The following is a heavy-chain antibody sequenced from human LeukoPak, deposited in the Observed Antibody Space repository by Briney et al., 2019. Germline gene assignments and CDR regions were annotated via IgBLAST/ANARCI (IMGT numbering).Heavy chain of an antibody. Sequence: PSETLSLTCAVYGGSFSGYYWSWIRQPPGKGLEWIGEINHSGSTNYNPSLKSRVTISVDKSKNQFSLKLSSVTAADTAVYYCARDRGYVGGGNWGQGTLVTVSS. CDR1: GGSFSGYY. D-gene: IGHD3-22*01. J-gene: IGHJ4*02. CDR3: ARDRGYVGGGN. CDR2: INHSGST. V-gene: IGHV4-34*01.